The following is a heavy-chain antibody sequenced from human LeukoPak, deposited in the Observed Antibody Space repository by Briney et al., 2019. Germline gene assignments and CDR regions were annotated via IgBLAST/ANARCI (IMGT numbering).Heavy chain of an antibody. CDR3: AELGITMIGGV. CDR2: ISSSSSTI. J-gene: IGHJ6*04. V-gene: IGHV3-48*04. CDR1: GLTFSSFG. D-gene: IGHD3-10*02. Sequence: GGSLRLSCAASGLTFSSFGMNWVRQAPGKGLEWVSYISSSSSTIYYADSVKGRFTISRDNAKNSLYLQMNSLRAEDTAVYYCAELGITMIGGVWGKGTTVTISS.